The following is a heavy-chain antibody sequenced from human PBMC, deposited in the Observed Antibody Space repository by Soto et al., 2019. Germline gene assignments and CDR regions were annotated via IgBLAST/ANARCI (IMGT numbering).Heavy chain of an antibody. Sequence: QVQLQESGPGLVKPSETLSLTCTVSGGSISSYYWSWIRQPPGKGLEWIGYIYYSGSTNYNPSLNSRSTVPVDTSKNQFSLKLSSVTAADTAVYYCARRYCSSTSCYNWFDPWGQGTLVTVSS. CDR3: ARRYCSSTSCYNWFDP. J-gene: IGHJ5*02. CDR1: GGSISSYY. V-gene: IGHV4-59*08. D-gene: IGHD2-2*01. CDR2: IYYSGST.